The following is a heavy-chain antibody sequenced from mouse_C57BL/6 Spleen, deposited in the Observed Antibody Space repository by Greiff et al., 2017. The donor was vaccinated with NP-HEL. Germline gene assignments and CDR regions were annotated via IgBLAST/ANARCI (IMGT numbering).Heavy chain of an antibody. CDR3: ARGNYYGRYFDY. J-gene: IGHJ2*01. V-gene: IGHV1-50*01. CDR1: GYTFTSYW. CDR2: IDPSDSYT. D-gene: IGHD1-1*01. Sequence: QVQLQQPGAELVKPGASVKLSCKASGYTFTSYWMQWVKQRPGQGLEWIGEIDPSDSYTNYNQKFKGKATLTVDTSSSTAYMQLSSLTSEDSAVYYCARGNYYGRYFDYWGQGTTLTVSS.